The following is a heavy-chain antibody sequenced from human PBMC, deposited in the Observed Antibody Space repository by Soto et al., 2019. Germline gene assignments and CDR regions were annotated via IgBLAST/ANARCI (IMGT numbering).Heavy chain of an antibody. J-gene: IGHJ5*02. CDR2: IIPLLDTT. D-gene: IGHD5-12*01. V-gene: IGHV1-69*08. CDR3: VSASGPNWFDP. Sequence: SVKVSCKTSGGTFSNDIITCVRQAPGQGLEWMGRIIPLLDTTNYAQKFQGRVTITADKSTGTAYMELNSLRSEDTAVYYCVSASGPNWFDPWGQGTLVTVSS. CDR1: GGTFSNDI.